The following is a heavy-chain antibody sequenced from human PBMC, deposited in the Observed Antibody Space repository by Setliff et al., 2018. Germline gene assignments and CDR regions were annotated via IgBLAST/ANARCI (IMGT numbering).Heavy chain of an antibody. CDR3: AQTKGFVDGYLDP. V-gene: IGHV1-2*02. D-gene: IGHD2-21*02. CDR1: ADTFTGYY. CDR2: INGNSGVT. J-gene: IGHJ5*02. Sequence: ASVKVSCKASADTFTGYYVHWVRQAPGQGLEWMGWINGNSGVTKYAQKFQGRVTMASETSISIVYMDLTRLTSDDTAVYYCAQTKGFVDGYLDPWGQGTLVTVSS.